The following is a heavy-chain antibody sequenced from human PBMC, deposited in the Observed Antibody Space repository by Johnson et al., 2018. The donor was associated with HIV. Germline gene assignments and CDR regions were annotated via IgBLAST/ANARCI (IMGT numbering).Heavy chain of an antibody. V-gene: IGHV3-30*18. Sequence: QVQLVESGGGVVQPGRSLRLSCAASGFTFSSYGMHWVRQAPGKGLEWAAVISYDGSDKYYTDSVKGRFTISIDNSKNTLYLQMNSLRAEDTAVYYCAKGPQGIATPDAFDIWGQGTMVTVSS. D-gene: IGHD2-21*01. J-gene: IGHJ3*02. CDR1: GFTFSSYG. CDR2: ISYDGSDK. CDR3: AKGPQGIATPDAFDI.